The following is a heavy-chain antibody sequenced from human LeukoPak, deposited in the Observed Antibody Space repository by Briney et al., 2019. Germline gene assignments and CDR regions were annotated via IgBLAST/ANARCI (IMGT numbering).Heavy chain of an antibody. CDR3: ARQTQFGELLEY. D-gene: IGHD3-10*01. CDR2: IYYSGST. CDR1: GGSISSSSYY. J-gene: IGHJ4*02. Sequence: TSETLSLTCTVSGGSISSSSYYWGWIRQPPGKGLEWIGSIYYSGSTYYNPSLKSRVTISVDTSKNQFSLKLSSVTAADTAVYYCARQTQFGELLEYWGQGTLVTVSS. V-gene: IGHV4-39*07.